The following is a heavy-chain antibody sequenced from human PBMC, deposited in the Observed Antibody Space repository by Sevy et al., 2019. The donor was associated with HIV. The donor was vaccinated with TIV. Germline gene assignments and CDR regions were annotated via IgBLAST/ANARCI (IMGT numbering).Heavy chain of an antibody. CDR2: INHSGST. CDR1: GGSFSGYY. D-gene: IGHD4-17*01. J-gene: IGHJ4*02. Sequence: SETLSLTCAVYGGSFSGYYWSWIRQPPGKGLEWIGEINHSGSTNYNPSLKSRVTISVDTSKNQFSLKLSSVTAADTAVYYCGRVRTISYGDYIDYWGQGTLVTVSS. CDR3: GRVRTISYGDYIDY. V-gene: IGHV4-34*01.